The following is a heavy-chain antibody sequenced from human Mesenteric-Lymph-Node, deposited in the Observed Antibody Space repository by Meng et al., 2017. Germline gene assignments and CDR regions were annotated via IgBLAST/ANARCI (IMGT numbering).Heavy chain of an antibody. J-gene: IGHJ1*01. V-gene: IGHV1-2*06. Sequence: ASVKVSCKASGYTFTGYYMHWVRQAPGQGLEWMGRINPNSGGTNYAQKFQGRVTMTRDTSISTAYMELSRLRSDDTAVYYCARTYYDFWSGYYIPRANEYFQHWGQGTLVTVSS. CDR2: INPNSGGT. D-gene: IGHD3-3*01. CDR3: ARTYYDFWSGYYIPRANEYFQH. CDR1: GYTFTGYY.